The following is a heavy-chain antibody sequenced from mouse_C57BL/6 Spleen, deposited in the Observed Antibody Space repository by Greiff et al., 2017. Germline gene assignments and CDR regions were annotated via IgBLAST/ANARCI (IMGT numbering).Heavy chain of an antibody. CDR1: GYTFTDYY. J-gene: IGHJ4*01. CDR3: ARVDSSGYYAMDY. CDR2: INPYNGGT. Sequence: VQLQQSGPVLVKPGASVKMSCKASGYTFTDYYMNWVKQSHGKSLEWIGVINPYNGGTSYNQKFKGKATLTVDKSSSTAYMELNSLTSEDSAVYYCARVDSSGYYAMDYWGQGTSVTVSS. D-gene: IGHD3-2*02. V-gene: IGHV1-19*01.